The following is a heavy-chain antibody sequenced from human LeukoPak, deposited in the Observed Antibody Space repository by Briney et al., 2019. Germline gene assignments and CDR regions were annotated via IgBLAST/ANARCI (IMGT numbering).Heavy chain of an antibody. V-gene: IGHV5-51*01. CDR3: ARHARSGRGYTSGVFDY. J-gene: IGHJ4*02. D-gene: IGHD5-18*01. CDR1: GYSFTSYW. CDR2: IYPGDSDI. Sequence: GESLKISCKGSGYSFTSYWIGWVRQMPGKGLEWMGIIYPGDSDIRYSPSFQGQVTISADKSISTAYLQWSSLKASDTAIYYCARHARSGRGYTSGVFDYWGEGTLVTVPS.